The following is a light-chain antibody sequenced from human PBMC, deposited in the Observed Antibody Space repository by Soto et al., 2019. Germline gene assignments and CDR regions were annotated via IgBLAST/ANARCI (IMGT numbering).Light chain of an antibody. CDR1: SSDIGSYNL. V-gene: IGLV2-23*01. Sequence: QSALTQPASVSGSPGQSITISCTGTSSDIGSYNLVSWYLQYPGKAPKLMIYEGSKRPSGVSNRFSGSKSGNTASLTISGLQAEDEADYYCSSYAGSNTVVFGGGTQLTVL. J-gene: IGLJ2*01. CDR3: SSYAGSNTVV. CDR2: EGS.